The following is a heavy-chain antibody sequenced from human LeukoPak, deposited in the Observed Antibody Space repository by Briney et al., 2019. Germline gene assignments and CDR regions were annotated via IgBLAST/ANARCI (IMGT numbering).Heavy chain of an antibody. V-gene: IGHV3-23*01. Sequence: PGGSLRLSCAASGFTFIFYGMIWVRQAPGKGLDWVSRISGRGDTTYYADSVKGRFTISRDNSKSVLYLQMNSLRVDDTAVYYCAKEADYDSSGYFSAQADAFDIWGQGTMVTVSS. D-gene: IGHD3-22*01. J-gene: IGHJ3*02. CDR3: AKEADYDSSGYFSAQADAFDI. CDR1: GFTFIFYG. CDR2: ISGRGDTT.